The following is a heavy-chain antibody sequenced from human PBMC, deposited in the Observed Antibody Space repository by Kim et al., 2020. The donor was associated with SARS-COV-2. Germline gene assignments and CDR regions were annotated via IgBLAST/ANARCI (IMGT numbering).Heavy chain of an antibody. D-gene: IGHD3-10*01. V-gene: IGHV4-34*01. CDR1: GGSFSGYY. CDR3: ARFGYYFDY. Sequence: SDTLSLTCAVYGGSFSGYYWSWIRQPPGKGLEWIGEINHSGSTNYNPSLKSRVTISVDTSKSQFSLKLSSVTAADTAVYYCARFGYYFDYWGQGTLVTVSS. J-gene: IGHJ4*02. CDR2: INHSGST.